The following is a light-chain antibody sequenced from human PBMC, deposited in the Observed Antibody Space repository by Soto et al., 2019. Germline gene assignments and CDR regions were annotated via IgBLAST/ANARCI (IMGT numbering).Light chain of an antibody. J-gene: IGKJ1*01. CDR2: DTS. Sequence: VISQSPCALSVSPGETATLSSGASQGVTSDLAWYQQKPGQAPRLLIYDTSSRATGVPSRFSGSGSGTEFTLTISSLQPDDFATYYCQHYYGYSRAFGQGTKVDIK. V-gene: IGKV3D-15*01. CDR1: QGVTSD. CDR3: QHYYGYSRA.